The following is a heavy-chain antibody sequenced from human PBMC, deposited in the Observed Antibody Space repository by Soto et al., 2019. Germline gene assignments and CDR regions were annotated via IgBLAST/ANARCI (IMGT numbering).Heavy chain of an antibody. V-gene: IGHV3-23*01. CDR2: ISGSGGST. Sequence: SFAASGFTFSSYAMSWVRQAPGKGLEWVSAISGSGGSTYYADSVKGRSTISRDNSKNTLYLQMNSLKTEDTATYYCAHRHRFGELSPDFDYWGQGTLVTVSS. J-gene: IGHJ4*02. CDR3: AHRHRFGELSPDFDY. D-gene: IGHD3-10*01. CDR1: GFTFSSYA.